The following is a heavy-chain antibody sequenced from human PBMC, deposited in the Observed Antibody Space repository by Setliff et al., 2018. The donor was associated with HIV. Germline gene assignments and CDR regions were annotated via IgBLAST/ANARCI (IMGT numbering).Heavy chain of an antibody. CDR2: MNPNSGNT. J-gene: IGHJ4*02. Sequence: ASVKVSCKASGYTFTSYDINWVRQAPGKGLEWMGWMNPNSGNTGYARKFQGRITMTRKTSITTAYMELSSLGSEDTAVYYCARVIGYFSGWYLKYWGQGTPVTVPS. V-gene: IGHV1-8*02. CDR1: GYTFTSYD. D-gene: IGHD6-19*01. CDR3: ARVIGYFSGWYLKY.